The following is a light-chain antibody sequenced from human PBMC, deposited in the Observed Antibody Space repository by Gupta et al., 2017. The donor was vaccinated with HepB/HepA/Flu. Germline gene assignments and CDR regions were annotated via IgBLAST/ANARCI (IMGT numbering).Light chain of an antibody. CDR2: EVS. V-gene: IGLV2-8*01. CDR1: SSDVGGYNY. J-gene: IGLJ2*01. Sequence: HSALTQPPSASGSPGQSVTISCTGTSSDVGGYNYVSWHQQPTAKAPNLMIYEVSKRPAGVPDRFSGSKAGNTASLTVSGLQAEDEADYYCSSYAGSNNLIFGGGTKLTVL. CDR3: SSYAGSNNLI.